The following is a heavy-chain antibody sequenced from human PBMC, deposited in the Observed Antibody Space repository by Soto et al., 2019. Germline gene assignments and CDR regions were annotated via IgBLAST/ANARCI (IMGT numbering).Heavy chain of an antibody. Sequence: ASVKVSCKASGYTFTSYDINWVRQATGQGLEWMGWMNPNSGNTGYAQKFQGRVTMTRNTSISTAYMELSSLRSEDTAVYYCATISPTMKGPDDAFEIWGQGTMVTVSS. CDR1: GYTFTSYD. J-gene: IGHJ3*02. V-gene: IGHV1-8*01. D-gene: IGHD2-2*02. CDR3: ATISPTMKGPDDAFEI. CDR2: MNPNSGNT.